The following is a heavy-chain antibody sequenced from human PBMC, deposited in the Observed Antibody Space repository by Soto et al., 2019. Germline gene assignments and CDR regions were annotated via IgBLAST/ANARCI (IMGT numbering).Heavy chain of an antibody. V-gene: IGHV3-21*01. Sequence: PGGSLRLSCAAPGFTFSSFTMNWVRQAPGKGLEWVSSIDNSGTSIYYADSVKGRFTMSRDNAKNSMFLQMSGLRAEDTAVYFCARGPYFYDSSNYFDYWGQGTLVTVSS. CDR3: ARGPYFYDSSNYFDY. CDR2: IDNSGTSI. J-gene: IGHJ4*02. D-gene: IGHD3-22*01. CDR1: GFTFSSFT.